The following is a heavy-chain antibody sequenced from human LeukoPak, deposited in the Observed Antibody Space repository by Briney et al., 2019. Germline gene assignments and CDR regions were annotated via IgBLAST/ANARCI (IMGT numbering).Heavy chain of an antibody. V-gene: IGHV3-21*04. CDR1: GFTFNTYG. J-gene: IGHJ4*02. CDR2: ISSTSTYI. Sequence: GGSLRLSCAASGFTFNTYGMNWVRQAPGKGLEWVSSISSTSTYIYYAVSGKGRFTISRDNAMNSLYLQMNSLRAEDTAVYYCARSYDSSGYSFDYWGQGTLVTVSS. D-gene: IGHD3-22*01. CDR3: ARSYDSSGYSFDY.